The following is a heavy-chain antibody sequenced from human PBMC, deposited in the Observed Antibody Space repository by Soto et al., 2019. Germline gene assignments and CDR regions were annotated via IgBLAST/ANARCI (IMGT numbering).Heavy chain of an antibody. CDR3: ARECCSGGNCYTYYFDP. V-gene: IGHV3-74*01. CDR1: GLTFNRYW. CDR2: INTDGSNT. D-gene: IGHD2-15*01. Sequence: GGSLRLSCAASGLTFNRYWMHWVRHAPGKGLVWVSHINTDGSNTNYADSVKGRFTISRDNAKSTLFLQMNSLRDEDTAVYYCARECCSGGNCYTYYFDPWGQGIPVTVSS. J-gene: IGHJ5*02.